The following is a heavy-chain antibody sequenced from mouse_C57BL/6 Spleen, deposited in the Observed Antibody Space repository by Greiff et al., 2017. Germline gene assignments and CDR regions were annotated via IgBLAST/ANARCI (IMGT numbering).Heavy chain of an antibody. J-gene: IGHJ2*01. CDR1: GFTFSSYG. CDR3: ARRLTGTQYYFDY. V-gene: IGHV5-6*02. D-gene: IGHD4-1*01. Sequence: EVNVVESGGDLVKPGGSLKLSCAASGFTFSSYGMSWVRQTPDKRLEWVATISSGGSYTYYPDSVKGRFTISRDNAKNTLYLQMSSLKSEDTAMYYCARRLTGTQYYFDYWGQGTTLTVSS. CDR2: ISSGGSYT.